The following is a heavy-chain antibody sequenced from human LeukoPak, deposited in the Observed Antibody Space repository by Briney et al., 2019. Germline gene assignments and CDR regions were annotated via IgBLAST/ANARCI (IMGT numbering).Heavy chain of an antibody. Sequence: ASVKVSCKASGYTFTSYGISWVRQAPGQGLEWMGWISAYNGNTNYAQKLQGRVTMTTDTSTSTAYMELRSLRSDDTAVYYCARDGKDVLRYFDWSPTPDYYCYGMDVWGQGTTVTVSS. J-gene: IGHJ6*02. CDR2: ISAYNGNT. CDR3: ARDGKDVLRYFDWSPTPDYYCYGMDV. CDR1: GYTFTSYG. D-gene: IGHD3-9*01. V-gene: IGHV1-18*01.